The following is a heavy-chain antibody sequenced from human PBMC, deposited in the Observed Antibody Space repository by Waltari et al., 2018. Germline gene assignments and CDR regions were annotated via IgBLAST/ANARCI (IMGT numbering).Heavy chain of an antibody. Sequence: QVQLVQSGAEVKKPGSSVKVSCKASGGTFSSYAISWVRQAPGQGLEWMGGIIPSIGKANYGQKFQGRVTITTDESTGTAYMERSSLRSEDTAVDYCARFYYDSSGYFDYWGQGTLVTVSS. J-gene: IGHJ4*02. V-gene: IGHV1-69*05. CDR3: ARFYYDSSGYFDY. CDR1: GGTFSSYA. CDR2: IIPSIGKA. D-gene: IGHD3-22*01.